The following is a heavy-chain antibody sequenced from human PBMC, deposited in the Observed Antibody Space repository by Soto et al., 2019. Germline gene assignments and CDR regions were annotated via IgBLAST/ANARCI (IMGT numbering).Heavy chain of an antibody. J-gene: IGHJ6*03. CDR2: IDLDDDK. D-gene: IGHD2-15*01. CDR1: GFSLSTSGMC. V-gene: IGHV2-70*11. Sequence: SGATLVNPTQTLTLTCTFSGFSLSTSGMCVSWIRQPPGKALEWLARIDLDDDKYYSTSLKTRLTISKDTSKNQAVLTMTNMDPVATATYYCARMCCSGGSCYYYYYMDVWGKGSTVPVSS. CDR3: ARMCCSGGSCYYYYYMDV.